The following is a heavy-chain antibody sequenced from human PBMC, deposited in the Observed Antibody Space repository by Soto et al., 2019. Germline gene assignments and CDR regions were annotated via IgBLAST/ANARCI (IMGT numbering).Heavy chain of an antibody. CDR2: IYYTGST. V-gene: IGHV4-59*01. J-gene: IGHJ4*02. Sequence: QVQLQESGPGLVKPSETLSLTCIISGGSISSYYWSWIRQPPGKGLEWIGNIYYTGSTNYNPSRKSRVTISVDTSKNQFSLKLSSVTAADTAVYYCARVGGYYGDYPNFDYWGQGTLVTVSS. CDR1: GGSISSYY. CDR3: ARVGGYYGDYPNFDY. D-gene: IGHD4-17*01.